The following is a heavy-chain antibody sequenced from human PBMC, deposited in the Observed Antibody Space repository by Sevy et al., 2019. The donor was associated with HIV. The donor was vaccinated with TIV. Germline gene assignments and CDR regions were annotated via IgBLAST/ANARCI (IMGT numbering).Heavy chain of an antibody. V-gene: IGHV3-74*01. J-gene: IGHJ5*02. CDR3: ARASIAARRGWFNWFDA. CDR1: GFTFSSYW. D-gene: IGHD6-6*01. CDR2: ISSDGSST. Sequence: GGSLRLSCAASGFTFSSYWMHWVRQAPGKGLVWVSRISSDGSSTSYADSVKGRFTISRDNAKNTLYLQMNSLRAEDKAVYYCARASIAARRGWFNWFDAWGQGTLVTVSS.